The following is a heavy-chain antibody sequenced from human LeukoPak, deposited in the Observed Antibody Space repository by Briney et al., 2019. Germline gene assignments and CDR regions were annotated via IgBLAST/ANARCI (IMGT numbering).Heavy chain of an antibody. Sequence: PSETLSLTCAVYGGSFSGYYWSWIRQPPGKGLEWIGEINHSGSTNYNPSLKSRVTISVDTSKNQFSLKLSSVTAADTAVYYCARGPYHDFWSGYSEYGMDVWGQGTTVTVSS. CDR1: GGSFSGYY. CDR2: INHSGST. CDR3: ARGPYHDFWSGYSEYGMDV. J-gene: IGHJ6*02. D-gene: IGHD3-3*01. V-gene: IGHV4-34*01.